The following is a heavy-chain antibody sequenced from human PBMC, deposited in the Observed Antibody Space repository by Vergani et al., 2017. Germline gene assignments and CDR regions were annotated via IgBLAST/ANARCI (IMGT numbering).Heavy chain of an antibody. J-gene: IGHJ3*02. Sequence: QVQLQESGPGLVKPSQTLSLTCTVSGGSINSHNYYWSWIRQPAGKGLEWIGRIHTSGSTNYNPSLKSRVTMSEDTSKNQFSLNLSSVTAADTAVYYCARNPYCGGDCYSDAFDIWGQGTMVTVSS. D-gene: IGHD2-21*02. V-gene: IGHV4-61*02. CDR3: ARNPYCGGDCYSDAFDI. CDR2: IHTSGST. CDR1: GGSINSHNYY.